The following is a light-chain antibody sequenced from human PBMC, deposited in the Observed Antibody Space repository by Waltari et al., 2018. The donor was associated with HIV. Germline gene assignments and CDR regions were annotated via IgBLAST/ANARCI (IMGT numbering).Light chain of an antibody. V-gene: IGLV3-19*01. Sequence: SSEVTQDPTVSVALGQTVRITCQGDSLRNYFPSWYQQKPGQAPVLVIYGENNRPSGIPVRVSGSAAGNTASLIITGAQAEDEAEDYCNSRDSSGNRLVIFGGGTKLTVL. CDR3: NSRDSSGNRLVI. CDR1: SLRNYF. J-gene: IGLJ2*01. CDR2: GEN.